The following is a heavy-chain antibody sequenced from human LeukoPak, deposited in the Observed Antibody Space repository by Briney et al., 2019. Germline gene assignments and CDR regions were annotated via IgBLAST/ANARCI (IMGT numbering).Heavy chain of an antibody. D-gene: IGHD3-10*01. CDR1: GGTFNSYA. CDR2: SIPIFGTA. V-gene: IGHV1-69*01. CDR3: SRGPIYYNGSGSSLDY. J-gene: IGHJ4*02. Sequence: SVKVSCKASGGTFNSYAISWVRQAPGQGHEWMGGSIPIFGTANYAQQFHGRVTITADESTSTHYIQPSSLRSEDPAVHYCSRGPIYYNGSGSSLDYWGEGTLVTVSS.